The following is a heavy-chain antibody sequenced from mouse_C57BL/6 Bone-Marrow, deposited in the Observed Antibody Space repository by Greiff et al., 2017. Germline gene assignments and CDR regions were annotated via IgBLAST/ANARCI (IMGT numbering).Heavy chain of an antibody. V-gene: IGHV5-2*01. CDR1: EYAFPSHD. D-gene: IGHD1-1*01. Sequence: EVQVVESGGGLVQPGESLKLSCESNEYAFPSHDMSWVRQPPEKRLELVAAIHSDGGSTYYPDTMERRFIISRDNTKKTLYLQMSRLRSEDTAVDYCGRTRDYGSSWFAYWGQGTLVTVSA. CDR2: IHSDGGST. J-gene: IGHJ3*01. CDR3: GRTRDYGSSWFAY.